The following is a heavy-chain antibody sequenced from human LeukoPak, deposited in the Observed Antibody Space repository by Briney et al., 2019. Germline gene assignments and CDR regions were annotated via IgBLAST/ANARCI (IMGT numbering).Heavy chain of an antibody. CDR1: GFSFNSYA. V-gene: IGHV3-23*03. D-gene: IGHD1-26*01. CDR3: AKGTGSYYED. CDR2: INTDGTSI. J-gene: IGHJ4*02. Sequence: GGSLRLSCSASGFSFNSYAMYWVRQAPGKGLEWVSLINTDGTSINYGDSVKGRFTISRGNSKSTLYLQINSLRVEDTAVYYCAKGTGSYYEDWGQGTLVTVSS.